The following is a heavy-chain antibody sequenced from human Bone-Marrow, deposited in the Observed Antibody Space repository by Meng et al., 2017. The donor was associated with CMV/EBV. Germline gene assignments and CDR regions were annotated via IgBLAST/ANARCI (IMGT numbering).Heavy chain of an antibody. V-gene: IGHV3-49*04. CDR3: TAPLPGEFDY. Sequence: GESLKISCTASGFTFGDYAMSWVRQAPGKGLEWVGFIRSKAYGGTTEYAASVKGRFTISRDDSKSIAYLQMNSLKTEDTAMYYCTAPLPGEFDYWGQGTLVTVSS. CDR1: GFTFGDYA. J-gene: IGHJ4*02. D-gene: IGHD4-17*01. CDR2: IRSKAYGGTT.